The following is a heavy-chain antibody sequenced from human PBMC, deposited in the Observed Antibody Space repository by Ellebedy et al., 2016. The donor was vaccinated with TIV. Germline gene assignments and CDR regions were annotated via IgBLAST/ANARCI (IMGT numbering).Heavy chain of an antibody. D-gene: IGHD1-1*01. CDR1: GGSISSSGSY. Sequence: MPSETLSLTCTVSGGSISSSGSYWGWLRQPPGRGLEWIGRIYYSRNTFYNPSLKSRVTISVDKSKNHFSLKLSSVTAADTAIYYCARRGGYAGYFDYWGQGTLVTVSS. CDR3: ARRGGYAGYFDY. V-gene: IGHV4-39*02. CDR2: IYYSRNT. J-gene: IGHJ4*02.